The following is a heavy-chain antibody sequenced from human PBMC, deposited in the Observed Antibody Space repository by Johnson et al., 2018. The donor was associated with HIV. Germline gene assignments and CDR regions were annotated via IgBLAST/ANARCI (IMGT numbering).Heavy chain of an antibody. D-gene: IGHD3-16*01. CDR1: GFSFSSYD. Sequence: QVQLVESGGGLVQPGGSLRLSCTASGFSFSSYDMHWVRQAPGKGLQYVSGISSNGSSIGYADSVKGRFTISRDNAKNSLYLQMNSLRAEDTALYYCAKGSGGEADAFDIWGQGTMVTVSS. CDR2: ISSNGSSI. CDR3: AKGSGGEADAFDI. J-gene: IGHJ3*02. V-gene: IGHV3-64*04.